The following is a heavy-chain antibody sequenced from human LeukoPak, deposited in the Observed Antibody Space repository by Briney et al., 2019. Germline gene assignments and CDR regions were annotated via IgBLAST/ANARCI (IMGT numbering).Heavy chain of an antibody. CDR1: GYIFTGFY. CDR3: ARNGQLLSGGNWFDP. D-gene: IGHD2-2*01. J-gene: IGHJ5*02. V-gene: IGHV1-2*02. CDR2: INPNNGDT. Sequence: ASVKVSCKASGYIFTGFYMHWVRQAPGQGLEWMGWINPNNGDTKYAQKFHDRVTMTRDTSPTTAYMELTRLTSDDTAFYYCARNGQLLSGGNWFDPWGQGALVTVSS.